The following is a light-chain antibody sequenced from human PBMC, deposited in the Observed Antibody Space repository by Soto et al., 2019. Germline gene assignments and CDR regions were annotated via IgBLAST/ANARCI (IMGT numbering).Light chain of an antibody. Sequence: IELTQSHYTLSLSPGERAALSCXASQSVSSSSVAWYQQKPGQAPRLLIYATSYRATDIPVRFSAGGAGTDFTLTSSRLEPEDFAVYYCQQYGRSPLTFGQGTKVDIK. CDR1: QSVSSSS. J-gene: IGKJ1*01. CDR2: ATS. CDR3: QQYGRSPLT. V-gene: IGKV3-20*01.